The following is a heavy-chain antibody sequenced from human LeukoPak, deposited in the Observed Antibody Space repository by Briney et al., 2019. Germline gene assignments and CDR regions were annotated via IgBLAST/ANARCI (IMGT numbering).Heavy chain of an antibody. CDR2: ISSSSSYI. CDR1: GFTFSSYS. J-gene: IGHJ4*02. D-gene: IGHD6-19*01. Sequence: PGGSLRLSCAASGFTFSSYSMNWVRQAPGKGLEWVSSISSSSSYIYYADSVKGRFTISRDNAKNSLYLQMNSLRAEDTAVYYCARVRTGYSSGFYFDYWGQGTLVTVSS. CDR3: ARVRTGYSSGFYFDY. V-gene: IGHV3-21*01.